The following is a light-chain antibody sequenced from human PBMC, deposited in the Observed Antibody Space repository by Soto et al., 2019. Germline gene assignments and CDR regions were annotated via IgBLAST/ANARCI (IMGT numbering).Light chain of an antibody. J-gene: IGKJ1*01. CDR2: KVS. V-gene: IGKV2-30*01. CDR1: QSLVYSDGDTY. Sequence: DVVMTQSPLSLPVTLGQPASISCKSSQSLVYSDGDTYLNWFQQRPGQSPRRLIYKVSSRDSGVPDRFGGSGSGSDFTLKISRVEAEDVGVYYCMQGTHWPWTFGQGTKVEI. CDR3: MQGTHWPWT.